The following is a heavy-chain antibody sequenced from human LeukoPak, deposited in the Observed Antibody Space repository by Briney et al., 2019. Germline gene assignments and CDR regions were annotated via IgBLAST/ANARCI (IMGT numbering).Heavy chain of an antibody. CDR2: ISRSGDTT. CDR3: AREGFRGNMVRGAITNDY. CDR1: GFTFSDYG. D-gene: IGHD3-10*01. V-gene: IGHV3-23*01. J-gene: IGHJ4*02. Sequence: GGTLRLSCAVSGFTFSDYGLSWVRQAPGEGLECVSGISRSGDTTYYADSVKGRFTISRDNSKNTLFLQMNTLRAEDTAVYYCAREGFRGNMVRGAITNDYWGQGTLVTVSS.